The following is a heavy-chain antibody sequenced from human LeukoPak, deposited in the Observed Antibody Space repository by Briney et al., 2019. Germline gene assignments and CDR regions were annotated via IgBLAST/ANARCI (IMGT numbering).Heavy chain of an antibody. CDR1: GFTFSSCG. Sequence: PGRSLRLSCAASGFTFSSCGMHWVRQAPGKGLECVAVISYDGSNKYYADSVKGQFTIPKDNSKNTLYLQMKSQKAENPAVYYCAKGPQVLRWLLSYGMDVGRQRPTDTVPS. CDR3: AKGPQVLRWLLSYGMDV. CDR2: ISYDGSNK. J-gene: IGHJ6*01. V-gene: IGHV3-30*18. D-gene: IGHD3-3*01.